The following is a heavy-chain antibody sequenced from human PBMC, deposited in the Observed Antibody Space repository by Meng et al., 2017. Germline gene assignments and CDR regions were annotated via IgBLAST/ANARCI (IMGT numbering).Heavy chain of an antibody. CDR1: GFSLSNARMG. CDR2: IFSSDEK. CDR3: ARISYYYYGMDV. Sequence: SGSMLVKPTETLTLTCTVSGFSLSNARMGVSWIRQPPGKALEWLAHIFSSDEKSYSTSRKSRLTISEDTSKNQVVLTMTNMDPVDTATYYCARISYYYYGMDVWGQGTTVTVSS. V-gene: IGHV2-26*01. J-gene: IGHJ6*02.